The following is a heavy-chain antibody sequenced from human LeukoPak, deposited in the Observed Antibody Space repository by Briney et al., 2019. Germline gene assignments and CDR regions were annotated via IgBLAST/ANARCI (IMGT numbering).Heavy chain of an antibody. Sequence: GGSLRLSCVVSGFTFSDYWMSWVRQAPGKGLEWVANIKQDGSDTNYVDSVKGRFIISRDNSKNSLDLQMYSLRAEDTAVYYCARDEGNCADDCYWHFDLWGRGTLVAVSS. CDR2: IKQDGSDT. CDR1: GFTFSDYW. D-gene: IGHD2-21*02. V-gene: IGHV3-7*01. CDR3: ARDEGNCADDCYWHFDL. J-gene: IGHJ2*01.